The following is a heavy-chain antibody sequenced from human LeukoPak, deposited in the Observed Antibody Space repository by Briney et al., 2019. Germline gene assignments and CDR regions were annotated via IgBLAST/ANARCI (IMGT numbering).Heavy chain of an antibody. V-gene: IGHV4-59*08. J-gene: IGHJ3*02. CDR1: GGSLSSYY. Sequence: SETLSLTCTVSGGSLSSYYFSWIRQSPGKGLEWIAYINYSGSASYNPSLKSRVTKSVDTSKQFSLSLSSVTAADTAVYYCARHNYDDYVFDIWGQGTKVTVSS. CDR3: ARHNYDDYVFDI. D-gene: IGHD4-17*01. CDR2: INYSGSA.